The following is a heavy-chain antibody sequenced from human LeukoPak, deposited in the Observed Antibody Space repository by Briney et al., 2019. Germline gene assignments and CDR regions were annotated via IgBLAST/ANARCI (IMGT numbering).Heavy chain of an antibody. Sequence: PGGSLRLSCAASGFTFSSYSMNWVRQAPGKGLEWVSSISSSSSYIYYADSVKGRFTISRDNAKNSLYLQMNSLRAEDAAVYYCARALGYDSSGYPLYWGQGTLVTVSS. D-gene: IGHD3-22*01. CDR1: GFTFSSYS. J-gene: IGHJ4*02. V-gene: IGHV3-21*04. CDR2: ISSSSSYI. CDR3: ARALGYDSSGYPLY.